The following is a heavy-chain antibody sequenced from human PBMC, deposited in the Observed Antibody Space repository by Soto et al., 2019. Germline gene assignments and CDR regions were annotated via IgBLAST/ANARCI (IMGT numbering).Heavy chain of an antibody. CDR3: ARDRDYVWGSYRPFDY. CDR1: GGTFSSYT. D-gene: IGHD3-16*02. CDR2: IIPILGIA. Sequence: GASVKVSCKASGGTFSSYTISWVRQAPGQGLEWMGRIIPILGIANYAQKFQGRVTITADKSTSTAYMELSSLRSEDTAVYYCARDRDYVWGSYRPFDYWGQGTLVTVSS. J-gene: IGHJ4*02. V-gene: IGHV1-69*04.